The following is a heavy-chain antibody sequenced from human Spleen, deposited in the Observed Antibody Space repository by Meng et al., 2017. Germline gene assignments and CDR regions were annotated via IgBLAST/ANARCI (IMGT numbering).Heavy chain of an antibody. J-gene: IGHJ6*02. Sequence: GESLKISCAASGFTFDDYGMSWVRQAPGKGLEWVSGINWNGGSTGYADSVKGRFTISRDNAKNSLYLQMNSLRAEDTALYYCARDTGVLPQGMDVWGQGTTVTVSS. V-gene: IGHV3-20*04. CDR1: GFTFDDYG. D-gene: IGHD1-14*01. CDR2: INWNGGST. CDR3: ARDTGVLPQGMDV.